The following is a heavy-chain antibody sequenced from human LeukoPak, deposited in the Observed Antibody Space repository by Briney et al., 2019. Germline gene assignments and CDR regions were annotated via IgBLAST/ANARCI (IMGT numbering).Heavy chain of an antibody. Sequence: PGGSLRLSCAASGFTFYDYAMHWVRQAPGKGLEWVSGISWNSGSIGYADSVKGRFTIFRDNAKNSLYLQMNSLRAEDTALYYCAKDSPRKGRAFDIWGQGTMVTVSS. D-gene: IGHD1-14*01. CDR1: GFTFYDYA. CDR2: ISWNSGSI. CDR3: AKDSPRKGRAFDI. J-gene: IGHJ3*02. V-gene: IGHV3-9*01.